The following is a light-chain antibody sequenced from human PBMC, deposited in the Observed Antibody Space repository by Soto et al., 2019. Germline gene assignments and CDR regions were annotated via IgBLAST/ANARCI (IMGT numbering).Light chain of an antibody. CDR2: EVT. Sequence: QSVLTQPASVSGSPGQSITISCTGSGSDVGAYHFVSWYQHHPGKAPKLILYEVTARPSGVSSRFSGSKSGNTASLTISGLQADDEANYYCSSYTSSNTPYVFGTGTRSPS. CDR3: SSYTSSNTPYV. J-gene: IGLJ1*01. CDR1: GSDVGAYHF. V-gene: IGLV2-14*01.